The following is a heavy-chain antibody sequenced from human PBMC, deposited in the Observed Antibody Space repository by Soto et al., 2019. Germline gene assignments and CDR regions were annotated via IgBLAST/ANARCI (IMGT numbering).Heavy chain of an antibody. CDR1: GFTFSSYW. J-gene: IGHJ6*02. CDR3: ARATVYCSSHAEACYYYYGMDV. V-gene: IGHV3-74*01. Sequence: GGSLRLSCAASGFTFSSYWMHWVRQAPGKGLVWVSRINSDGSSTSYADSVKGRFTISRDNAKNTLYLQMNSLRAEDTAVYYCARATVYCSSHAEACYYYYGMDVWGQGTTVTVSS. D-gene: IGHD2-2*01. CDR2: INSDGSST.